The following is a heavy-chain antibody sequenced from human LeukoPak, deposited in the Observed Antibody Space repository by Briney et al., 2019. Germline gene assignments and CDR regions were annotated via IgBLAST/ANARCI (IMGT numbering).Heavy chain of an antibody. CDR1: GYTFTGYY. D-gene: IGHD6-13*01. V-gene: IGHV1-2*02. CDR3: ARVYSSSWYLSAEYFQH. CDR2: INPNSGGT. Sequence: ASVKVSCKASGYTFTGYYMHWVRQAPGQGLEWMGWINPNSGGTNYAQKFQGRVTMTRDTSISTAYMELSRLRSDDTAVYYCARVYSSSWYLSAEYFQHWGQGTLVTVSS. J-gene: IGHJ1*01.